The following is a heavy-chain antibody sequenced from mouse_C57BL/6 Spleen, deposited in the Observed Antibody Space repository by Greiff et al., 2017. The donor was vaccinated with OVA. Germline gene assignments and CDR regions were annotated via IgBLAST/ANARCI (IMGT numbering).Heavy chain of an antibody. CDR2: IYPGNSDT. CDR3: TREGELGRRGYYAMDY. D-gene: IGHD4-1*01. CDR1: GYTFTSYW. V-gene: IGHV1-5*01. J-gene: IGHJ4*01. Sequence: VQLQQSGTVLARPGASVKMSCKTSGYTFTSYWMHWVKQRPGQGLEWIGAIYPGNSDTSYNQKFTGQAKLTAVTSASTAYMELSSRTNEDSAVYYCTREGELGRRGYYAMDYWGQGTSVTVSS.